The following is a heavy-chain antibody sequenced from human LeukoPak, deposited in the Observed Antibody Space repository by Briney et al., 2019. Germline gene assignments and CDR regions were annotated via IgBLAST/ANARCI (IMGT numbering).Heavy chain of an antibody. J-gene: IGHJ6*02. Sequence: GGSLRLSCAASGFTFSDYYMSWIRQAPGKGLEWVSYISSSGSTIYYADSVKGRFTISRDNAKNSLYLQMNNLRAEDTAVYYCARSPIGIAVAGPTDYYYGMDVWGQGTTVTVSS. CDR3: ARSPIGIAVAGPTDYYYGMDV. D-gene: IGHD6-19*01. CDR1: GFTFSDYY. CDR2: ISSSGSTI. V-gene: IGHV3-11*04.